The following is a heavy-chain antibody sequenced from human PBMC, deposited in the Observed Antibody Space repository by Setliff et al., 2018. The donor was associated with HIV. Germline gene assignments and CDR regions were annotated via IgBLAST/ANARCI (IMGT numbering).Heavy chain of an antibody. CDR3: ARDQWGYSYGYYYYYYMDV. J-gene: IGHJ6*03. CDR2: IYVGDTT. D-gene: IGHD5-18*01. V-gene: IGHV3-66*02. CDR1: GFTFSSYA. Sequence: GGSLRLSCAASGFTFSSYAMSWVRQAPGKGLEWVSVIYVGDTTYYADSVKGRFTISRDNSKNTLYLQMNSLRAEDTAVYYCARDQWGYSYGYYYYYYMDVWGKGTTVTVSS.